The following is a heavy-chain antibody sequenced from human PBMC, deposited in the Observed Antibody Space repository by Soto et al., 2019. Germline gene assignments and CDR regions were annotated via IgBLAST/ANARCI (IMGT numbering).Heavy chain of an antibody. CDR2: ISSGGTTT. D-gene: IGHD3-22*01. CDR3: ARFGTSYDTSGFLY. V-gene: IGHV3-74*01. CDR1: GFTFGSHW. Sequence: EVQLVESGGGLVQPGGSLRLSCAASGFTFGSHWMHWVRQAPGKGLVYVSRISSGGTTTNYAESVKGRFTIFRDNARNTLYLQMNSLRVEDTAVYYCARFGTSYDTSGFLYWGQGTPVTVSS. J-gene: IGHJ4*02.